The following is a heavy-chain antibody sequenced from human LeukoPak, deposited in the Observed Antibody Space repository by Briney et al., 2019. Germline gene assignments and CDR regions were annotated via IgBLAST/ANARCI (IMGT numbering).Heavy chain of an antibody. CDR3: VRSYCDTTNCYGRFDP. V-gene: IGHV3-74*01. Sequence: GGSLRLSCVASEFTFSRYWMHWVRQPPGEGLVWVSRINPDGSSTSYADSVKGRFTISRDNAKSTLYLQMNSLRAEDTAVYYCVRSYCDTTNCYGRFDPWGQGALVSVSS. D-gene: IGHD2-2*01. CDR2: INPDGSST. J-gene: IGHJ5*02. CDR1: EFTFSRYW.